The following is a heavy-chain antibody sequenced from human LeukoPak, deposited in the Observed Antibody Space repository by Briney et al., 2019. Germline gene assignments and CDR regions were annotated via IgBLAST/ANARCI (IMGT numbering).Heavy chain of an antibody. V-gene: IGHV3-11*04. J-gene: IGHJ4*02. CDR3: ARDTPYYYDSSGYSSDYYFDY. CDR1: GFTFSDYY. Sequence: PGGSLRLSCAASGFTFSDYYRSWIRQAPGKGLEWVSYISSSGSTIYYADSVKGRFTISRDNAKNSLYLQMNSLRAEDTAVYYCARDTPYYYDSSGYSSDYYFDYWGQGTLVTVSS. CDR2: ISSSGSTI. D-gene: IGHD3-22*01.